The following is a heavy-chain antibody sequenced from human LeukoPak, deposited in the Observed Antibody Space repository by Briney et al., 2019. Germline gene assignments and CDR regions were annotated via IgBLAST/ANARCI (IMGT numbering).Heavy chain of an antibody. CDR2: ITWDARST. D-gene: IGHD3-10*01. CDR1: GFTFSNYA. J-gene: IGHJ6*03. V-gene: IGHV3-43D*04. Sequence: GRSLRLSCAASGFTFSNYAMQWVRQAPGKGLEWVSLITWDARSTYYADSVKGRFTISRDNSKNSLSLQMNSLRPEDTALYYCAKERRGYYMDVWGKGTTVTVSS. CDR3: AKERRGYYMDV.